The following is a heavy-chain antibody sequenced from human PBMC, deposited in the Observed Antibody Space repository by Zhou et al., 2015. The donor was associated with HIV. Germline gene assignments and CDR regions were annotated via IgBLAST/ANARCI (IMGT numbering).Heavy chain of an antibody. Sequence: QVQLVQSGAEVKKPGSSVKVSCRASGGTFSTYGISWVRQAPGQGLEWMGGIIPILGTTKYAQKFQGRVTITADRSTSTAYMELNWLTSDDTATFYCARGFSGALGDYGIDYWGQGTLVTVSS. V-gene: IGHV1-69*06. CDR3: ARGFSGALGDYGIDY. J-gene: IGHJ4*02. CDR1: GGTFSTYG. CDR2: IIPILGTT. D-gene: IGHD4-17*01.